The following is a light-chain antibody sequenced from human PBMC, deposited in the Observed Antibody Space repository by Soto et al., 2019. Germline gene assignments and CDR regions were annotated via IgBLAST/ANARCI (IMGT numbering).Light chain of an antibody. CDR2: DVT. J-gene: IGLJ3*02. Sequence: QSALTQPASVSGSPGQSITISCTGSSSDVGTYNYVSWYQQYPGTAPKLMIYDVTDRPSGVSDRFSGSKSGNTASLTISGLQDEDDADYYCTSFTGSTPRWVFGGWTKLTVL. CDR3: TSFTGSTPRWV. V-gene: IGLV2-14*01. CDR1: SSDVGTYNY.